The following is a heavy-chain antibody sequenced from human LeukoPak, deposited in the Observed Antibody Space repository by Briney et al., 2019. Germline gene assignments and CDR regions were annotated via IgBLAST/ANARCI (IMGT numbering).Heavy chain of an antibody. V-gene: IGHV3-23*01. J-gene: IGHJ4*02. Sequence: GGSLRLSCAASASTFSGYGMSWVRQAPGKGLEWVSGISGSGSSTYYADSVKGRFTISRDNSKSTLYLQMSSLRVEDTAVYFCAHPGVLIPLWGQGTLVTVSS. D-gene: IGHD7-27*01. CDR1: ASTFSGYG. CDR2: ISGSGSST. CDR3: AHPGVLIPL.